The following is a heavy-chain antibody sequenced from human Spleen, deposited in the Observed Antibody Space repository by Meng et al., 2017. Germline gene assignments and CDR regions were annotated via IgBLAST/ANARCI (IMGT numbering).Heavy chain of an antibody. CDR3: ARHYYDSSGYQNHYAEYFQH. V-gene: IGHV3-48*03. J-gene: IGHJ1*01. Sequence: GESLKISCAASGFTFSSYAMSWVRQAPGKGLEWVSYISSSGSTIYYADSVKGRFTIPRDNAKNSLYLQMNSLRAEDTAVYYCARHYYDSSGYQNHYAEYFQHWGQGTLVTVSS. D-gene: IGHD3-22*01. CDR1: GFTFSSYA. CDR2: ISSSGSTI.